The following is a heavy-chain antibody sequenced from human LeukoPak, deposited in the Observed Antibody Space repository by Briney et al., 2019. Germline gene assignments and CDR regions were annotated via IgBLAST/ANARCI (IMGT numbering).Heavy chain of an antibody. CDR2: IYTSGST. D-gene: IGHD6-19*01. J-gene: IGHJ3*02. CDR3: ARGVAASSGWYLDAFDI. V-gene: IGHV4-59*10. CDR1: GGSFSGNY. Sequence: SETLSLTCAAYGGSFSGNYWSWIRQPAGKGLEWIGRIYTSGSTNYNPSLKSRVTISVDTSKNQFSLKLSSVTAADTAVYYCARGVAASSGWYLDAFDIWGQGTMVTVSS.